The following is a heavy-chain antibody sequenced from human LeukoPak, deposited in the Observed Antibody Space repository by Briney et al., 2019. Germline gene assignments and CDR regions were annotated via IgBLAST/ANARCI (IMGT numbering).Heavy chain of an antibody. V-gene: IGHV5-51*01. D-gene: IGHD3-22*01. CDR1: GYSFTSYW. Sequence: GESLKISCKGSGYSFTSYWIGWARPMPRKGLDWMGIIYPGDSDPTYSTCFQGHVTISPYKSLSTAYLQWSRLKDSDTALYYCARLISGSHFDYWGQGTLVTVSS. CDR2: IYPGDSDP. CDR3: ARLISGSHFDY. J-gene: IGHJ4*02.